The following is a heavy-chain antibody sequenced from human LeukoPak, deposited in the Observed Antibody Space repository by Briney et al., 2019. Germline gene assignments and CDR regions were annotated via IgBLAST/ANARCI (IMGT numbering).Heavy chain of an antibody. J-gene: IGHJ3*02. D-gene: IGHD1-26*01. CDR2: INPNSGAT. CDR3: AAATGATAGSYAFDI. V-gene: IGHV1-2*02. CDR1: GYTLTDYY. Sequence: ASVKVSCKASGYTLTDYYLHWVRQAPGQGLKWMGWINPNSGATHYAQSFQARVTMTRDTSIASSYMELTGLESDDTAVYYCAAATGATAGSYAFDIWGQGTMVTVSS.